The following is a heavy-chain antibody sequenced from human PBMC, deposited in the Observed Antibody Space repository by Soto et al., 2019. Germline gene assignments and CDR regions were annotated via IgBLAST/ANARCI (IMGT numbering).Heavy chain of an antibody. D-gene: IGHD3-16*02. CDR1: GFTFSTYS. Sequence: PGGSLRLSCAASGFTFSTYSMSWVRQAPGKGLEWVSSISSSSSYIYYADSMKGRFSISRDNAKNSLYLQMNSLRVEETAVYYCARVGRLGELSPFDYWGQGTMVTVYS. J-gene: IGHJ4*02. V-gene: IGHV3-21*01. CDR2: ISSSSSYI. CDR3: ARVGRLGELSPFDY.